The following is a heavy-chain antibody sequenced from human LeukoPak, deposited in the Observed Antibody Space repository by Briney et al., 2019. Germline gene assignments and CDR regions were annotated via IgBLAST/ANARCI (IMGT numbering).Heavy chain of an antibody. V-gene: IGHV4-4*07. D-gene: IGHD1-26*01. J-gene: IGHJ4*02. CDR2: IYTSGST. CDR3: ARENSGSYREFDY. Sequence: SETLSLTCTVSGGSISSYYWSWIRQPAGKGLEGIGRIYTSGSTNYNASLKSRVSMSVDTSRNQFSLHLSSVTAADTAVFYCARENSGSYREFDYWGQGTLVTVSS. CDR1: GGSISSYY.